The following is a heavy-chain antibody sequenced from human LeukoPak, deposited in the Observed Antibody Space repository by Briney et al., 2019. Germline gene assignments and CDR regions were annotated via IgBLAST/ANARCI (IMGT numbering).Heavy chain of an antibody. CDR3: ARAQTYYYDSIGWDAFDI. Sequence: GGSLRLSCAPSGFTFSSYSMNWGRQAPGEGLEWVSSIISSSSYIYYADSVKGRFTISRDNAKNSLYLQMNSLRAEDTAVYYCARAQTYYYDSIGWDAFDIWGQGTMVTVSS. J-gene: IGHJ3*02. V-gene: IGHV3-21*01. D-gene: IGHD3-22*01. CDR2: IISSSSYI. CDR1: GFTFSSYS.